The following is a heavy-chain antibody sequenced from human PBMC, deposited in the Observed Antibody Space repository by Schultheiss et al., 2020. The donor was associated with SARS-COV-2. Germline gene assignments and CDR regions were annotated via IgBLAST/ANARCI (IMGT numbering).Heavy chain of an antibody. CDR2: IGTAGDT. J-gene: IGHJ2*01. V-gene: IGHV3-13*01. CDR1: GFTFSSYD. D-gene: IGHD6-6*01. CDR3: ARDPSIAARPGGWYFDL. Sequence: GGSLRLSCAASGFTFSSYDMHWVRQATGKGLEWVSAIGTAGDTYYPGSVKGRFTISRENAKNSLYLQMNSLRAGDTAVYYCARDPSIAARPGGWYFDLWGRGTLVTVSS.